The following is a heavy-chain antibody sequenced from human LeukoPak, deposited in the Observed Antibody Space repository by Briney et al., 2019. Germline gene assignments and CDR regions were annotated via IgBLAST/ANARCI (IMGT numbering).Heavy chain of an antibody. J-gene: IGHJ4*02. CDR3: TTKVIRGNSGDDYDD. V-gene: IGHV3-30*03. Sequence: GGALRLSCAASGDTFSSYGMHWVRQAPGKGLEWVALISSDGNDKLYGDSVKGRFTISRDESKSTLYLQMTSLRAEDTAVYYCTTKVIRGNSGDDYDDWGQGTLVTVSS. D-gene: IGHD5-12*01. CDR2: ISSDGNDK. CDR1: GDTFSSYG.